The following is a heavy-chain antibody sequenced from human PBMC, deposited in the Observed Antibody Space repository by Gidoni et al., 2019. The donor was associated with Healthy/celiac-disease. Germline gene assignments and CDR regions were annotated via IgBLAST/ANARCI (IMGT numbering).Heavy chain of an antibody. CDR3: ARHYYDSSGSLDY. CDR1: GGSFSSYA. V-gene: IGHV1-69*06. CDR2: IFPIFGTA. Sequence: QVQLVHSGAEVTKPCSSVKVSCKASGGSFSSYAISWVRQAPGQGLEWMGGIFPIFGTANYAQKFQGRGTITADKSTSTAYMELGSLRSEDTAVYYCARHYYDSSGSLDYWGQGTLVTVSS. D-gene: IGHD3-22*01. J-gene: IGHJ4*02.